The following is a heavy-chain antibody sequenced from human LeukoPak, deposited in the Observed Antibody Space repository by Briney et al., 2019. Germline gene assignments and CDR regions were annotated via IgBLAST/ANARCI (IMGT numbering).Heavy chain of an antibody. CDR1: GFPFSSYA. CDR2: IQTDGSST. CDR3: DWLFEDLEIGVSFDY. J-gene: IGHJ4*02. D-gene: IGHD3-9*01. V-gene: IGHV3-74*01. Sequence: PGGSLRLSCAASGFPFSSYAMSWVRQAPGKGLVWVSRIQTDGSSTNYAGSVKGRFTISRDDAKNTLYLQMNSLRAEDTAVYLFDWLFEDLEIGVSFDYWGQGTLVTVSS.